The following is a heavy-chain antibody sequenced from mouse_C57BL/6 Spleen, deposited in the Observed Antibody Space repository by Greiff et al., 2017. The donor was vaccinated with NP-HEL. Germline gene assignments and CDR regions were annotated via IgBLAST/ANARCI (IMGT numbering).Heavy chain of an antibody. Sequence: EVQGVESGGGLVKPGGSLKLSCAASGFTFSSYTMSWVRQTPEKRLEWVATISGGGGNTYYPDSVKGRFTISRDNAKNTLYLQMSSLRSEDTALYYCARRDYSNLNFDVWGTGTTVTVSS. CDR3: ARRDYSNLNFDV. CDR2: ISGGGGNT. CDR1: GFTFSSYT. D-gene: IGHD2-5*01. J-gene: IGHJ1*03. V-gene: IGHV5-9*01.